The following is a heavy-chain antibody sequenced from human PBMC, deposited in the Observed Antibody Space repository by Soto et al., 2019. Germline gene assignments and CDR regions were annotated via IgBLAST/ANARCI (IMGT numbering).Heavy chain of an antibody. V-gene: IGHV1-18*01. CDR2: ISAYNGNT. D-gene: IGHD2-21*02. J-gene: IGHJ4*02. CDR3: ARGGTAIDS. CDR1: GYTFTNFV. Sequence: QVQLGQSGAEVKKPGASVKVSCKTSGYTFTNFVLSWVRQAPGQVLEWMGWISAYNGNTNYAQNFQGRVTMTTDTSTSTAYMELRSLRSDDTAVYYCARGGTAIDSWGQGTLVNVSS.